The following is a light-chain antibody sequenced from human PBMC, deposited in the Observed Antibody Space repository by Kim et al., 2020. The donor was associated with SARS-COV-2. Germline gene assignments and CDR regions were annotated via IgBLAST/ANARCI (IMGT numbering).Light chain of an antibody. Sequence: DIQMTQSTSTLSASVGDRVTITCRASQSISTWLTWYQQKPGKAPKLLIYKASSLESGVPSRFSGSGSGTEFTLTISSLQPDDFATYYCQQYNSYNTFGQGTKLEI. CDR3: QQYNSYNT. V-gene: IGKV1-5*03. CDR1: QSISTW. J-gene: IGKJ2*01. CDR2: KAS.